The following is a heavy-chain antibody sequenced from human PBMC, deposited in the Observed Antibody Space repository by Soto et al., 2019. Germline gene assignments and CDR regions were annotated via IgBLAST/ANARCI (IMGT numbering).Heavy chain of an antibody. D-gene: IGHD4-17*01. J-gene: IGHJ5*02. CDR3: ALGSDYLFGP. CDR2: IIPMSGRT. CDR1: GGTFSTYA. V-gene: IGHV1-69*06. Sequence: QIQLVQSGAEVKKPGSSVKVSCKASGGTFSTYAISWVRQAPGQGLEWMGGIIPMSGRTTYAQKFRDRVTITADNSTTTAYMELSSLRSEDTAVYYCALGSDYLFGPWGRGTLVTVSS.